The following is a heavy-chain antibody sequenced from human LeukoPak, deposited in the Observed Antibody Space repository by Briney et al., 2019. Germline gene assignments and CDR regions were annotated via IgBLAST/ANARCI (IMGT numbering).Heavy chain of an antibody. Sequence: SETLSLTCTVSGGSISSYYWSWIRQPPGKGLEWIGYIYYSGSPNYNPSLKSRVTISVDTSKHQCSLKLSSVTAADTAVYYCARTDLGRHFDYWGQGTLVTVSS. V-gene: IGHV4-59*01. CDR1: GGSISSYY. J-gene: IGHJ4*02. CDR2: IYYSGSP. D-gene: IGHD1-26*01. CDR3: ARTDLGRHFDY.